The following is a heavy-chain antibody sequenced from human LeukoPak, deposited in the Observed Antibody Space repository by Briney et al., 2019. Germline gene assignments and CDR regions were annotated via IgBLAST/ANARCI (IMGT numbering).Heavy chain of an antibody. CDR3: AKLTGSPTGY. CDR2: IKTDGSEK. D-gene: IGHD1-26*01. J-gene: IGHJ4*02. Sequence: GGSLRLSCAASGFTFSSYWMSWVRQAPGKGLEWLANIKTDGSEKYYVDSVKGRFTISRDNAKNSLYLQMSSLRAEDTAVYYCAKLTGSPTGYWGQGTLVTVSS. CDR1: GFTFSSYW. V-gene: IGHV3-7*03.